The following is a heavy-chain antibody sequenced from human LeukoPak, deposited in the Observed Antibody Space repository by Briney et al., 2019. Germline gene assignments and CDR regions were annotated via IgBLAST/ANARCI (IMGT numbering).Heavy chain of an antibody. V-gene: IGHV3-66*01. D-gene: IGHD3-22*01. CDR3: ARDDYYYDSSGYNY. CDR1: GFTVSSNY. J-gene: IGHJ4*02. CDR2: IYSGGST. Sequence: GGSLRLSCAASGFTVSSNYMSWVRQAPGKGLEWVSVIYSGGSTYYADSVKGRFTISRDNSKNTLYLQMNSLRAEDTAVYYCARDDYYYDSSGYNYWGQGTLVTVSS.